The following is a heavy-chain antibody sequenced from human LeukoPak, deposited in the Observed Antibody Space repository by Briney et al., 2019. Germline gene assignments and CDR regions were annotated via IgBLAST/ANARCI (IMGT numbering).Heavy chain of an antibody. Sequence: GSLRLSCAASGFTFSSYAMSWVRQAPGKGLEWVSAISGSGGSTYYADSVKGRVTISRDNAKNSLYLQMNSLRVEDTAVYYCARGSYGDYEYWGQGTLVTVSS. J-gene: IGHJ4*02. V-gene: IGHV3-23*01. D-gene: IGHD4-17*01. CDR2: ISGSGGST. CDR1: GFTFSSYA. CDR3: ARGSYGDYEY.